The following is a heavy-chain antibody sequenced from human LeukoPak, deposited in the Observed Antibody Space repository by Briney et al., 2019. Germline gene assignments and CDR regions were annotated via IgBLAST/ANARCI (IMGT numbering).Heavy chain of an antibody. CDR2: IIPIFGTA. CDR1: GGTFSSYA. J-gene: IGHJ4*02. D-gene: IGHD3-3*02. V-gene: IGHV1-69*13. CDR3: ARDEMEHFGSYYAF. Sequence: ASVKVSCKASGGTFSSYAISWVRQAPGQGLEWMGGIIPIFGTANYAQKFQGRVTITADESTSTAYMELSSLRSEDTAVYYCARDEMEHFGSYYAFWGQGKLVSVSS.